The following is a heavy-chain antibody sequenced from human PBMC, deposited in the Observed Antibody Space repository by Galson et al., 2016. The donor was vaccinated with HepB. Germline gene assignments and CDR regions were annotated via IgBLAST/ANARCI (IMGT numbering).Heavy chain of an antibody. V-gene: IGHV1-69*04. CDR1: GGSFSEYA. CDR2: VIPRVGLA. J-gene: IGHJ4*02. CDR3: ARVACSGSNCYWAY. Sequence: SVKVSCKVSGGSFSEYAFAWVRQAPGQGLEWMGRVIPRVGLAKYAQKFQGRVTLTADTSTKTAYMDFNSLTSEDTAIYYCARVACSGSNCYWAYWGQGTEVTVSS. D-gene: IGHD2-15*01.